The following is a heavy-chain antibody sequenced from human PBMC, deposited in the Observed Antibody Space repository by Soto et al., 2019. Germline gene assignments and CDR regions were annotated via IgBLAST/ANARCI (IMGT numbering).Heavy chain of an antibody. CDR1: GYTFTSYG. J-gene: IGHJ6*03. D-gene: IGHD3-10*01. Sequence: QVQLVQSGAEVKKPGASVKVSCKASGYTFTSYGISWVRQAPGQGLEWMGWISAYNGNTNYAQKLKGRVTMTKDTSTSTAYMELRSLRSDDTAVYYCARVQGDRGVIYYYYYFFMDVWGKGTTVNVSS. CDR3: ARVQGDRGVIYYYYYFFMDV. V-gene: IGHV1-18*01. CDR2: ISAYNGNT.